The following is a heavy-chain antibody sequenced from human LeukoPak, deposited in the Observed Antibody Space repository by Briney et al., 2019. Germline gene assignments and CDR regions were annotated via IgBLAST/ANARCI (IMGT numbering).Heavy chain of an antibody. CDR3: ARTPNVLRFLEWSRYYGMDV. CDR1: GYTFTGYY. V-gene: IGHV1-2*06. D-gene: IGHD3-3*01. J-gene: IGHJ6*02. CDR2: INPNSGGT. Sequence: ASVKVSCTASGYTFTGYYMHWVRQAPGQGLEWMGRINPNSGGTNYAQKFQGRVTMTRDTSISTAYMELSRLRSDDTAVYYCARTPNVLRFLEWSRYYGMDVWGQGTTVTVSS.